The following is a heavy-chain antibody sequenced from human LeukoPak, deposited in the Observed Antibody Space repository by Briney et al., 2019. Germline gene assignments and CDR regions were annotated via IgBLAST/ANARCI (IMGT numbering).Heavy chain of an antibody. CDR1: GGSISSGSYY. CDR3: AREVYCSSTASCKTLDY. Sequence: PSQTLSLTCTVSGGSISSGSYYWSWIRQPAGKGLEWIGRIYTSGSTNYNPSLKSRVTISVDTSKNQFSLKLSSVTAADTAVYYCAREVYCSSTASCKTLDYWGQGTLVTVSS. J-gene: IGHJ4*02. CDR2: IYTSGST. V-gene: IGHV4-61*02. D-gene: IGHD2-2*01.